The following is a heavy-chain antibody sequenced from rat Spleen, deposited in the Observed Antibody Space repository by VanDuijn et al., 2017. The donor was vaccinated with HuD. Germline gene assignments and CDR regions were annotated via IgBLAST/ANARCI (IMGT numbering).Heavy chain of an antibody. D-gene: IGHD1-1*01. J-gene: IGHJ2*01. CDR3: TRDRLQWFDY. V-gene: IGHV2-6*01. CDR1: GFSLTSYT. Sequence: QVQLKESGPGLVQPSQTLSLTCTVSGFSLTSYTVSWVRQPPGKGLEWIAAISSGGSTYYNSALKSRLSISRDTSKSQVFLKMSSLQTDDTAIYFCTRDRLQWFDYWGQGVMVTVSS. CDR2: ISSGGST.